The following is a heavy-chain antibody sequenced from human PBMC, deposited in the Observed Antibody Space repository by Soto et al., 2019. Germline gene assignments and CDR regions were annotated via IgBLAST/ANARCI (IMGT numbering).Heavy chain of an antibody. V-gene: IGHV1-69*02. CDR2: IIPNLGIA. J-gene: IGHJ5*01. D-gene: IGHD3-10*01. CDR3: ARARLYGSGSSLDS. Sequence: QVQLVQSGAEVKKPGSAVKVSGKASGGTFSSYTISWVRQAPGQGLEWMGRIIPNLGIANYAQKFQGRVTLTADKSTSTAYMELSSLRSEDTAVDYCARARLYGSGSSLDSWGQGTLVTVDS. CDR1: GGTFSSYT.